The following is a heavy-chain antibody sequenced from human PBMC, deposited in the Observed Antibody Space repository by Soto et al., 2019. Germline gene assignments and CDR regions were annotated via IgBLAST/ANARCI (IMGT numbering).Heavy chain of an antibody. D-gene: IGHD1-20*01. J-gene: IGHJ6*02. Sequence: PGGSLRLSCAASGFTFSNYAMSWVRQAPGKGLEWVSGITDSGDSTYYADSVKGRFTISRDNSKNTLFLQMNSLRAEDTAVYYCARDFGITGTSYYYYYGMDVWGQGTTVTVSS. CDR3: ARDFGITGTSYYYYYGMDV. CDR2: ITDSGDST. V-gene: IGHV3-23*01. CDR1: GFTFSNYA.